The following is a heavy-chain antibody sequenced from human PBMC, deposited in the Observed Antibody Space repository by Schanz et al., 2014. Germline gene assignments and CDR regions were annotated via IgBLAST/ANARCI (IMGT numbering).Heavy chain of an antibody. V-gene: IGHV4-34*01. J-gene: IGHJ4*02. Sequence: QVQLQQWGAGLLKASETLSLTCAVYGGSSSDCYWSWIRQPPGKGLEWIGEINHSGGTNYNPSLKSRVPMSVATPKNHSPLILASVAAADTAVYYCELITLDRGVRNDDGGQGTLVSVSS. CDR1: GGSSSDCY. CDR2: INHSGGT. CDR3: ELITLDRGVRNDD. D-gene: IGHD3-10*01.